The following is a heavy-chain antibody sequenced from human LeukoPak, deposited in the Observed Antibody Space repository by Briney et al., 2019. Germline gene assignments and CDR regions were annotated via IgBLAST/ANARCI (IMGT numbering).Heavy chain of an antibody. CDR1: GYTFSTYD. V-gene: IGHV1-8*02. Sequence: ASVNVSCKASGYTFSTYDLTWVRQAAGQGLEWVGWMNPRSGNTLYAQKFQGRVTMTRTSSISTAYMELSRLRFEDTAEYYCARFLKNPVNRGGPANYYMDVWGKGTTVT. J-gene: IGHJ6*03. CDR2: MNPRSGNT. CDR3: ARFLKNPVNRGGPANYYMDV. D-gene: IGHD2/OR15-2a*01.